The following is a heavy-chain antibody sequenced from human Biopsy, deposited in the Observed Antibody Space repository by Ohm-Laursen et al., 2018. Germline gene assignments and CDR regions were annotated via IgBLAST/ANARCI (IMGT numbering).Heavy chain of an antibody. D-gene: IGHD3-3*01. J-gene: IGHJ6*02. CDR2: ISGSGSTT. Sequence: GSLRLSCAASGFTFSSYVMSWVRQAPGKGLEWVSTISGSGSTTYYADSVKGRFTISRDNSKNTLYLQMNSLRAEDTAVYYCVRASIFGVATSGFYYYGMDVWGQGTTVTVSS. CDR1: GFTFSSYV. V-gene: IGHV3-23*01. CDR3: VRASIFGVATSGFYYYGMDV.